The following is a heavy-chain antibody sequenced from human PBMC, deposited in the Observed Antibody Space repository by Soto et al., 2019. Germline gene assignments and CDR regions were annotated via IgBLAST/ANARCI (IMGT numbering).Heavy chain of an antibody. J-gene: IGHJ5*02. D-gene: IGHD2-15*01. CDR3: AREKKACSGGSCHENWFDP. CDR2: ISSSSSTI. Sequence: PGGSLRLSCAASGFTFSSYSMNWVRQAPGKGLEWVSYISSSSSTIYYADSVKGRFTISRDNAKNSLYLQMNSLRAEDTAVYYCAREKKACSGGSCHENWFDPWGQGALVTVSS. V-gene: IGHV3-48*01. CDR1: GFTFSSYS.